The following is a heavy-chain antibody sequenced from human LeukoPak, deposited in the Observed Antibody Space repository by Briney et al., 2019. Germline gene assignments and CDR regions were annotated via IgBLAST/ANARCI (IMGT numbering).Heavy chain of an antibody. CDR3: ARHGRTNAFDY. D-gene: IGHD2-8*01. Sequence: PSETLSLTCTVSGGSVNSGSYYWNWIRQPSGKGLEWIGYIYYSGSTNYNPSLKSRVTISVDTSKNQFSLKLSSVTAADTAVYYCARHGRTNAFDYWGQGTLVTVSS. CDR2: IYYSGST. CDR1: GGSVNSGSYY. V-gene: IGHV4-61*01. J-gene: IGHJ4*02.